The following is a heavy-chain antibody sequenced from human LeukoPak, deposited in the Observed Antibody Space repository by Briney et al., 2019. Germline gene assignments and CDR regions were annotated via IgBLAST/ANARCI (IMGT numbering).Heavy chain of an antibody. Sequence: PGGSLRLSCAASGFTFSSYWMHWVRQAPGKGLEWVSRISSDGSSTTHADSVKGRFTISRDNAKNTLYLQMNSLRGEDTAVYYCVRDGDAEVELGYWGQGTLVTVSS. CDR3: VRDGDAEVELGY. CDR2: ISSDGSST. D-gene: IGHD1-1*01. J-gene: IGHJ4*02. V-gene: IGHV3-74*01. CDR1: GFTFSSYW.